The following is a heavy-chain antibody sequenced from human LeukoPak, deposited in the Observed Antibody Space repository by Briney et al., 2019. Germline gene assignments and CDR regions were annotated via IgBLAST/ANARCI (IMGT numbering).Heavy chain of an antibody. CDR1: GFSFSNYG. Sequence: GGSLRLSCAASGFSFSNYGMHWVRQAPGKGREGVEVFWFDGSNSYYADSVQGRFTISRDESKNTLYLQMSSLRAEDTAVYYCAKDVGRGWDYFDSWGQGSLVTVSS. V-gene: IGHV3-33*03. J-gene: IGHJ4*02. D-gene: IGHD1-26*01. CDR3: AKDVGRGWDYFDS. CDR2: FWFDGSNS.